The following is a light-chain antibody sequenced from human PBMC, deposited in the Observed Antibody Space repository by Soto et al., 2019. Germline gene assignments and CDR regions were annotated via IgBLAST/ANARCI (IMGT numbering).Light chain of an antibody. CDR1: QSVSSN. CDR2: GIS. V-gene: IGKV3-20*01. Sequence: EIVMTQSPATLSVSPGERATLSCRASQSVSSNLAWYQQKPGQPPRLLIYGISSRANGIPDRFSGSGSGTDFTLTISRLEPEDYAVYYCQQYDVSPPITSGQATRPEIK. J-gene: IGKJ5*01. CDR3: QQYDVSPPIT.